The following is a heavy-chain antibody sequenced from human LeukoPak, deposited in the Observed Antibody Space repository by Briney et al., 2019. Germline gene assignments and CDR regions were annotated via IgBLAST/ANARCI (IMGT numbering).Heavy chain of an antibody. J-gene: IGHJ4*02. CDR1: GFSFGEYA. Sequence: PGGSLRLSCTTSGFSFGEYALTWVRQAPGKGLEWVGFIRSKAYGGTTEYAASVKGRFTISRDDSKSIAYLQMNSLKTEDTAVYYCTRVKEDDYVWGSYRYYFDYWGQGTLVTVSS. CDR3: TRVKEDDYVWGSYRYYFDY. D-gene: IGHD3-16*02. V-gene: IGHV3-49*04. CDR2: IRSKAYGGTT.